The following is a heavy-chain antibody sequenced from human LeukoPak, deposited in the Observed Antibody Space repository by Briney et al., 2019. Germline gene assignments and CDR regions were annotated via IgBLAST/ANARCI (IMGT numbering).Heavy chain of an antibody. V-gene: IGHV3-7*03. CDR1: GFTFSNYW. D-gene: IGHD5-18*01. J-gene: IGHJ4*02. Sequence: PGGSLRLSCAASGFTFSNYWMTWVRQGPGKGLEWVANIKPGGNEKYYVDSVKGRFTISRDNSKNTLYLQMNSLRAEDTAVYYCAKTTAMVRSTGFDYWGQGTLVTVSS. CDR3: AKTTAMVRSTGFDY. CDR2: IKPGGNEK.